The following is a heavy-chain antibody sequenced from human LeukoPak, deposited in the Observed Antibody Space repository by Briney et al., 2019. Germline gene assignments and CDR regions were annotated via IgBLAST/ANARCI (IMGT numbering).Heavy chain of an antibody. D-gene: IGHD1-26*01. CDR3: AKGSREWELLDAFDI. Sequence: PGGSLRLSCAASGFTFSSYGMSWVRQAPGKGLAWVSGISGSGGRTDYADSVKGRFIISRDNAKNTLFLQMNSLRAEDTAVYYCAKGSREWELLDAFDIWGQGTMVTVSS. CDR1: GFTFSSYG. V-gene: IGHV3-23*01. CDR2: ISGSGGRT. J-gene: IGHJ3*02.